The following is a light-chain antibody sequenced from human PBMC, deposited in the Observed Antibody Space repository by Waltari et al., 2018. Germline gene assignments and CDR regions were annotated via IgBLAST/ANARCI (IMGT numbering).Light chain of an antibody. J-gene: IGKJ3*01. Sequence: EIVLTQSPATLSLSPGERATLSCRASQSVSSYLAWYQPKPGQAPRLLIYDASNRATGIPARFSGSGSGTDFTLTISSLEPEDFAVDYCQQRSNWPRAFGPGTKVDIK. V-gene: IGKV3-11*01. CDR3: QQRSNWPRA. CDR1: QSVSSY. CDR2: DAS.